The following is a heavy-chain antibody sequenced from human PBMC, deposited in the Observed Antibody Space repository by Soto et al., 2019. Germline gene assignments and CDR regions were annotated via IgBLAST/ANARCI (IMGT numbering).Heavy chain of an antibody. CDR2: IIPIFGTA. D-gene: IGHD3-22*01. J-gene: IGHJ5*02. CDR1: GGTFSSYA. V-gene: IGHV1-69*13. Sequence: SVKVSCKASGGTFSSYAISWVRQAPGQGLEWMEGIIPIFGTANYAQKFQGRVTITADESTSTAYMELSSLRSEDTAVYYCARAYYYDSSGDAWFDPWGQGTLVTVSS. CDR3: ARAYYYDSSGDAWFDP.